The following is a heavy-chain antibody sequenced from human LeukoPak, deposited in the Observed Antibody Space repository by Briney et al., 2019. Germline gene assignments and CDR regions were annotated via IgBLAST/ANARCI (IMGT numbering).Heavy chain of an antibody. J-gene: IGHJ4*02. V-gene: IGHV4-39*01. CDR3: ARHARSSGTY. D-gene: IGHD6-19*01. CDR2: IYYSGST. CDR1: GGSISSSSYY. Sequence: SETLSLTCTVSGGSISSSSYYWGWIRQPPGKGLEWIGSIYYSGSTYYNPSLKSRVTISVDTSKNQFSLKLSSVTAADTAVYYCARHARSSGTYWGQGTLVTVSS.